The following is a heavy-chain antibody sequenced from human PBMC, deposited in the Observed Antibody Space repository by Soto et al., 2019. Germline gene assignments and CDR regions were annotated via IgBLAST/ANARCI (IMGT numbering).Heavy chain of an antibody. V-gene: IGHV1-18*01. CDR1: GYTFTNFG. CDR3: ARQPGVVGTADLYGMDV. Sequence: QVHLVQSGAEVKKPGASVNVSCKASGYTFTNFGLNWVRQAPGQGLEWMAWISPYNGKTDYAQKVLGRVTVTTDTSTATAYMEMSSLTSDDTAVYYCARQPGVVGTADLYGMDVWGQGTTVTVSS. CDR2: ISPYNGKT. J-gene: IGHJ6*02. D-gene: IGHD2-21*02.